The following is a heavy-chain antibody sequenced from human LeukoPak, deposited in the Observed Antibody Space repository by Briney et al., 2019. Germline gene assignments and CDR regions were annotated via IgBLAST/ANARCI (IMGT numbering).Heavy chain of an antibody. J-gene: IGHJ3*02. CDR3: ASRGPFWSGSRKVRGAFDI. CDR2: INHSGST. CDR1: GGSFSGYY. D-gene: IGHD3-3*01. V-gene: IGHV4-34*01. Sequence: SETLSLTCAVYGGSFSGYYWSWIRQPPGKGLEWLGEINHSGSTNYNPSLKSRVTISVDTSKNQFSLKLSSVTAADTAVYYCASRGPFWSGSRKVRGAFDIWGQGTMVTVSS.